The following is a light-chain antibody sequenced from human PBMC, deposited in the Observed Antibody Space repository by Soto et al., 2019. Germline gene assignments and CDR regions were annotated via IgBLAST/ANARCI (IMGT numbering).Light chain of an antibody. CDR2: DAS. CDR1: QSVTSSY. V-gene: IGKV3-15*01. CDR3: HQYNNWPRT. Sequence: EIVLTQSPGTLSLSPGERATLSCRASQSVTSSYLAWYQQRPGQAPRLLIYDASTRATGVPASFSGSGSGTGFTLTISSLQSEDFALYYCHQYNNWPRTFGQGTKVDIK. J-gene: IGKJ1*01.